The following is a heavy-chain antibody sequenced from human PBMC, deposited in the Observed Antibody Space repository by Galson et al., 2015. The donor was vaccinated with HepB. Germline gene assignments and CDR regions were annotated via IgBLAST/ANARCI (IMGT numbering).Heavy chain of an antibody. Sequence: SLRLSCAASGFTFSSYGMHWVRQAPGKGLEWVAFIRYDGSNKYYADSVKGRFTISRDNSKNTLYLQMNSLRAEDTAVYYCAKGLRGSGSYFGPFDYWGQGTLVTVSS. CDR1: GFTFSSYG. D-gene: IGHD3-10*01. J-gene: IGHJ4*02. V-gene: IGHV3-30*02. CDR3: AKGLRGSGSYFGPFDY. CDR2: IRYDGSNK.